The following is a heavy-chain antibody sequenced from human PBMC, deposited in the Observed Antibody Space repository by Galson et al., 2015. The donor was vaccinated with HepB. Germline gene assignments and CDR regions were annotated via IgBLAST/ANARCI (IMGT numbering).Heavy chain of an antibody. D-gene: IGHD4-23*01. CDR1: GFTFDDYT. CDR3: ARKAYGGNSRDGYFDL. V-gene: IGHV3-43*01. J-gene: IGHJ2*01. Sequence: SLRLSCAASGFTFDDYTMHWVRQAPGKGLEWVSLISWDGGSTYYADSVKGRFTISRDNSKNSLYLQMNSLRTEDTALYYCARKAYGGNSRDGYFDLWGRGTLVTVSS. CDR2: ISWDGGST.